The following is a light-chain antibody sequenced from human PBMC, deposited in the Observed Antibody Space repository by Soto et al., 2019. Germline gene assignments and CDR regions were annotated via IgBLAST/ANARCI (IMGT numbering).Light chain of an antibody. CDR2: GAS. Sequence: ETVMTQSPDTLSVSPGESATLSCRASRDVSTNLAWFQQKPGQTPRLVLYGASKRATGIPARFSGSGSGTHFTLTISSPQSEDFGVYYCQHYNNWPPYSFGQGTKVEIK. V-gene: IGKV3-15*01. CDR1: RDVSTN. CDR3: QHYNNWPPYS. J-gene: IGKJ2*03.